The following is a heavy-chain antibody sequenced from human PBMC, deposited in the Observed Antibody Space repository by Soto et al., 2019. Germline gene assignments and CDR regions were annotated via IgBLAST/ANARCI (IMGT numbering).Heavy chain of an antibody. V-gene: IGHV3-20*01. CDR3: ARRLRKGTVVGAFDI. CDR2: INWNGGST. D-gene: IGHD4-17*01. Sequence: EVQLVESGGGVVRPGGSLRLSCAASGFTFDDYGMSWVRQAPGKGLEWVSGINWNGGSTGYADSVKGRFTISRDNAKNSLYLPMNSLRAEDTALYHCARRLRKGTVVGAFDIWGQGTMVTVSS. CDR1: GFTFDDYG. J-gene: IGHJ3*02.